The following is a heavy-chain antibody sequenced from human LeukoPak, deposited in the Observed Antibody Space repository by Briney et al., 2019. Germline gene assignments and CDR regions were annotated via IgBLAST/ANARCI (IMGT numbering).Heavy chain of an antibody. CDR2: INHSGST. Sequence: SETLSLTCAVYDGSFSGYYWSWIRQPPGKGLEWIGEINHSGSTNYNPSLKSRVTISVDTSKNQFSLKLSSVTAADTAVHYCARGMRYYDSSGYNYWGQGTLVTVSS. CDR3: ARGMRYYDSSGYNY. J-gene: IGHJ4*02. CDR1: DGSFSGYY. D-gene: IGHD3-22*01. V-gene: IGHV4-34*01.